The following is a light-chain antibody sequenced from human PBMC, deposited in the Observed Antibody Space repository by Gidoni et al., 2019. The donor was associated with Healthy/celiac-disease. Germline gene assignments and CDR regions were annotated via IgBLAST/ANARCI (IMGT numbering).Light chain of an antibody. Sequence: SYELTQTPSVSVSPGQTARITCSGDALPKKYAYWYQQKPGQAPVLGIYKDSERPSGIPSRFSGSSSGTTVTLTISGVQAEDEADYYCQSADSSGTYVFGTGTKVTVL. V-gene: IGLV3-25*02. CDR1: ALPKKY. J-gene: IGLJ1*01. CDR2: KDS. CDR3: QSADSSGTYV.